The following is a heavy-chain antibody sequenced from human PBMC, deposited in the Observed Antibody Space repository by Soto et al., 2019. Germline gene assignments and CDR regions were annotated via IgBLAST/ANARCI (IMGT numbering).Heavy chain of an antibody. J-gene: IGHJ4*02. V-gene: IGHV4-59*01. CDR3: LRGYSGYDFTY. Sequence: SETLSLTCTVSGVSISSYYWSWIRQPPGKGLEWIGNVYYSGSTNYNPSLKSRVTISVDTSKNQFSLKLSPVTAADTAVYYCLRGYSGYDFTYWGQGILVPVSS. CDR2: VYYSGST. D-gene: IGHD5-12*01. CDR1: GVSISSYY.